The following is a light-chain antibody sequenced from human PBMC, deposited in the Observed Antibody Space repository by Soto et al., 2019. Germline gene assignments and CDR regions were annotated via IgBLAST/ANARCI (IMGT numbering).Light chain of an antibody. J-gene: IGLJ3*02. CDR3: CSHTTSNTRV. CDR2: EVN. V-gene: IGLV2-14*01. CDR1: SSDVGGYDY. Sequence: QSGLTQPASVSGSPGQSITISCTGTSSDVGGYDYVSWYQHHPGKAPKLLIYEVNIRPSGVSNRFSGSKSGNTASLTISGLQPEDEANYFCCSHTTSNTRVFGGGTKVTVL.